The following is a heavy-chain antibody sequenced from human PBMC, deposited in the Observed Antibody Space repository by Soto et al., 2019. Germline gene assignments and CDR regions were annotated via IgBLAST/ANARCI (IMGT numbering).Heavy chain of an antibody. Sequence: SETLSLTCTVSGGSISSYYWSWIRQPPGKGLEWIGYIYYSGSTNYNPSLKSRVTISVDTSKNQFSLKLSSVTAADTAVYYCARGGYGDAGNCFDYWGQGTLVTVSS. J-gene: IGHJ4*02. CDR1: GGSISSYY. V-gene: IGHV4-59*01. D-gene: IGHD4-17*01. CDR2: IYYSGST. CDR3: ARGGYGDAGNCFDY.